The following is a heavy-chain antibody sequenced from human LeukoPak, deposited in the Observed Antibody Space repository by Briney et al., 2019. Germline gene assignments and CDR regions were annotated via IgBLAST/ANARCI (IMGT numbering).Heavy chain of an antibody. CDR2: IYYIGST. V-gene: IGHV4-39*01. Sequence: SETLSLTCTVSGGSISSSSYYWGWIRQPPGKGLEWIGSIYYIGSTYYNPSLKSRVTISVDTAKNQFSLKLSSVTAADTAVYYCARHKEPDYDILTGYYGGYYFDYWGQGTLVTVSS. J-gene: IGHJ4*02. D-gene: IGHD3-9*01. CDR1: GGSISSSSYY. CDR3: ARHKEPDYDILTGYYGGYYFDY.